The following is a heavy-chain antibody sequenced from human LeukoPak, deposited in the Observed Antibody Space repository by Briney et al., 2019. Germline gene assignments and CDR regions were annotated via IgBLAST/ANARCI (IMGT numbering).Heavy chain of an antibody. J-gene: IGHJ4*02. Sequence: PGKSLRLSCAASGFTFSSYGMHWVRQAPGKGLEWVAVISYDGSNKYYADSVKGRFTISRDNSKNTLYLQMNSLRADDTAVYYCAKAWYQFDYWGQGTLVTVSS. CDR3: AKAWYQFDY. D-gene: IGHD2-15*01. CDR1: GFTFSSYG. V-gene: IGHV3-30*18. CDR2: ISYDGSNK.